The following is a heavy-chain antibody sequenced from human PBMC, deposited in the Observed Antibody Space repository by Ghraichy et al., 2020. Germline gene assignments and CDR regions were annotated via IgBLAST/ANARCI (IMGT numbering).Heavy chain of an antibody. CDR2: IMYTGRVT. V-gene: IGHV3-23*01. Sequence: GGSLRLSCAASGFTFSNYGMNWVRQAPGKGLEWVAGIMYTGRVTSYADSVRGRFTISRDTSRSTVFLQMDSLRAEDTAVYYCARDLAWARFDPLGQGTLVTVSS. D-gene: IGHD1-26*01. CDR3: ARDLAWARFDP. J-gene: IGHJ5*02. CDR1: GFTFSNYG.